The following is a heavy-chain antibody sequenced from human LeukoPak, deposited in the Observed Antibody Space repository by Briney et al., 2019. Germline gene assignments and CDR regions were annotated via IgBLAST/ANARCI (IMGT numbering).Heavy chain of an antibody. CDR1: GGSISRYY. Sequence: SETVSLTCTVSGGSISRYYWRWIRQPPGKGLEGIGCIYYIGSTHYNPSLKSRVTISVDTSKNQFSLKLSSVTAADTAVYYCASRTWAAAYFQHWGQGALVTVSS. CDR3: ASRTWAAAYFQH. V-gene: IGHV4-59*04. J-gene: IGHJ1*01. CDR2: IYYIGST. D-gene: IGHD1/OR15-1a*01.